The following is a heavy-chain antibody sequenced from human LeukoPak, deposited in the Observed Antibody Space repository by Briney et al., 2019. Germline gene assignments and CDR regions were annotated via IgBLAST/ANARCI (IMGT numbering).Heavy chain of an antibody. CDR2: ITSNSRYI. J-gene: IGHJ4*02. CDR1: GFTFNRYT. D-gene: IGHD4-23*01. CDR3: ARVHYFYGGNSEVYFDY. Sequence: PGGSLRLSCVASGFTFNRYTINWVRQAPGKGLEWVSSITSNSRYIFYADSVKGRFTISRDNAQNSLYLQMNSLRAEDTAVYYCARVHYFYGGNSEVYFDYWGQGTLVTVSS. V-gene: IGHV3-21*01.